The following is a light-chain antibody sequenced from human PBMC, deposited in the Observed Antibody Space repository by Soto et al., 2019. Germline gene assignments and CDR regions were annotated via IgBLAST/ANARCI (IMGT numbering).Light chain of an antibody. V-gene: IGLV2-14*01. CDR2: EVS. CDR3: FSYTSSGTYV. J-gene: IGLJ1*01. CDR1: SSDVGNYKY. Sequence: LTQPASVSGSPGQSITISCTGTSSDVGNYKYVSWYQQHPGKAPKLMIYEVSNRPSGVSNRFSGSKSGNTASLTISGLQAEDETDYYCFSYTSSGTYVFGTGTRSPS.